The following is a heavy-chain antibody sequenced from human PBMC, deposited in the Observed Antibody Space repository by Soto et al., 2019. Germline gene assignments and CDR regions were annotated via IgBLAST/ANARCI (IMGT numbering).Heavy chain of an antibody. Sequence: PGESLKISCKGSGYSFTNYWIGWVRQMPGKGLEWMGIIYPGDSNTRYSPSFQGQVTISADKSISTAYLQWSSLKASDTATYYCAIRTGPGSNDACYIRGQGTTVPGSS. J-gene: IGHJ3*02. V-gene: IGHV5-51*01. CDR1: GYSFTNYW. CDR3: AIRTGPGSNDACYI. CDR2: IYPGDSNT. D-gene: IGHD3-9*01.